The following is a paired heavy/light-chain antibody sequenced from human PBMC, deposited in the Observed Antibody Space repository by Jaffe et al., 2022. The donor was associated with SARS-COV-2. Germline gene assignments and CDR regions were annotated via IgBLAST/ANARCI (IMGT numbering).Light chain of an antibody. CDR1: QSLLFGDGKTY. V-gene: IGKV2D-29*01. CDR2: AVS. Sequence: EIVMTQTPLSLSVTPGQPASISCKSSQSLLFGDGKTYLYWFLQKPGQPPQPLIYAVSNRFSGVPDRFSGSGSGTDFTLKISRVEADDVGIYYCMQSIEFPLSFGGGTRVEIK. J-gene: IGKJ4*01. CDR3: MQSIEFPLS.
Heavy chain of an antibody. Sequence: EVQLVESGGDVVQPAGSLRLSCIVSGFTFGDYWMTWVRQAPGKVPEWVTTINPNGNEIYYLDSVKGRFTISRDNTKNSLYLQMNSLRAEDTAVYYCARYFPVLTPEYRLDYWGQGTLVTVSS. CDR1: GFTFGDYW. CDR2: INPNGNEI. D-gene: IGHD3-9*01. J-gene: IGHJ4*02. CDR3: ARYFPVLTPEYRLDY. V-gene: IGHV3-7*01.